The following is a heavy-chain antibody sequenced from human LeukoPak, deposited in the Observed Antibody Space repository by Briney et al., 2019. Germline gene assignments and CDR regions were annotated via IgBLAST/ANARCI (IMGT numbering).Heavy chain of an antibody. CDR2: ISSSSSYI. Sequence: GGSLRLSCAASGFTFSSYTMSWVRQAPGKGLEWVSSISSSSSYIYYADSVKGRFTISRDNAKNSLYLQMNSLRAEDTAVYYCARDWNYDFWSGYYPNRDGMDVWGQGTTVTVSS. CDR3: ARDWNYDFWSGYYPNRDGMDV. J-gene: IGHJ6*02. CDR1: GFTFSSYT. V-gene: IGHV3-21*01. D-gene: IGHD3-3*01.